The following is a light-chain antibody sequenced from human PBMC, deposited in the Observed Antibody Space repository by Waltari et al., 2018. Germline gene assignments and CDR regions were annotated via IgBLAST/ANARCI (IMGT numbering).Light chain of an antibody. CDR1: SNAVGDQA. CDR3: SAWARSPSGVV. J-gene: IGLJ2*01. V-gene: IGLV10-54*04. CDR2: RNN. Sequence: QAGLTQPPSVSKDLGQTATLTCTGTSNAVGDQAATWLLQHQGQPPKLLSYRNNNRPSGISERFSASRSGNTASLTISGLQAEDEADYYCSAWARSPSGVVFGAGTKLTVL.